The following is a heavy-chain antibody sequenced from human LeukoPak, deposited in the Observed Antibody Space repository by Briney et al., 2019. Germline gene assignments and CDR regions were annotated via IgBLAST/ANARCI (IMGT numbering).Heavy chain of an antibody. J-gene: IGHJ4*02. D-gene: IGHD6-19*01. CDR3: AKDLAQREEAVAGNFDY. CDR1: GYTLTELS. Sequence: ASVKVSCKVSGYTLTELSMHWVRQAPGKGLEWMGGFDPEDGETIYAQKFQGRVTMTEDTSTDTAYMELSSLRSEDTAVYYCAKDLAQREEAVAGNFDYWGQGTLVTVSS. CDR2: FDPEDGET. V-gene: IGHV1-24*01.